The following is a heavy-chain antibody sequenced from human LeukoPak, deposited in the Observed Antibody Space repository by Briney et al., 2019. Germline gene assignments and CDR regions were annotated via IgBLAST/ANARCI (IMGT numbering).Heavy chain of an antibody. CDR3: ARDRLTANDY. CDR1: GFTFSSYA. D-gene: IGHD2-21*02. Sequence: GRSLRLSCAASGFTFSSYAMHWVRQAPGKGLEWVAVISYDGSNKYYADSVKGRFTISRDNSKNTLYLQMNSLRAEDTAVYYCARDRLTANDYWGQGTLVTVSS. V-gene: IGHV3-30*04. J-gene: IGHJ4*02. CDR2: ISYDGSNK.